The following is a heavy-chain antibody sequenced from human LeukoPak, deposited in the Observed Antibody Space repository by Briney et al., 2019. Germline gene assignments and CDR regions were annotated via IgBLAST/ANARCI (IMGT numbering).Heavy chain of an antibody. J-gene: IGHJ6*03. CDR3: ARGQFGSGSYHYYMDV. CDR2: ISPSGGST. CDR1: GYTFTSNY. Sequence: ASVKVSCKAFGYTFTSNYMHWVRQAPGQGPEWMGVISPSGGSTTYAQKFQGRVTLTRGMSTSTDYLELSSLRSEDTAVYYCARGQFGSGSYHYYMDVWGKGTTVTVSS. D-gene: IGHD3-10*01. V-gene: IGHV1-46*01.